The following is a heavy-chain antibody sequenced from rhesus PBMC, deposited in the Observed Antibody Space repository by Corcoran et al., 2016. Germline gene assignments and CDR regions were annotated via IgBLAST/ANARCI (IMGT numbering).Heavy chain of an antibody. J-gene: IGHJ3*01. D-gene: IGHD4-29*01. CDR1: GGSISGYYL. Sequence: QVQLQESGPGVVKPSETLSLTCTVSGGSISGYYLWSWIRQPPGKGLEWIGYIGGSIGNPTNNPSLKNRVTISKEPSKTQFSLKLSSVTAADTAVYYCARDQLYTVAAPDAFDFWGQGLRVTVSS. CDR3: ARDQLYTVAAPDAFDF. V-gene: IGHV4-127*01. CDR2: IGGSIGNP.